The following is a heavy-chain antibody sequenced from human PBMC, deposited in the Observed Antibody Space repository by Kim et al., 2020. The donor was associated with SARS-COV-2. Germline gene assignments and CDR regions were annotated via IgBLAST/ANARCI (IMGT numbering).Heavy chain of an antibody. CDR3: ATDNLLSSGWYYFDY. D-gene: IGHD6-19*01. V-gene: IGHV6-1*01. J-gene: IGHJ4*02. Sequence: VSVKSRITINPDSSKNQFSLQLNSVTPEDTAVYYCATDNLLSSGWYYFDYWGQGTLVTVSS.